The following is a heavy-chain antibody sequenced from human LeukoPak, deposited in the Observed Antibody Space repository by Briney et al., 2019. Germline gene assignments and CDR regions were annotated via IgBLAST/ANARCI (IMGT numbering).Heavy chain of an antibody. CDR2: IHPSGML. D-gene: IGHD2-2*03. V-gene: IGHV4-31*03. J-gene: IGHJ4*02. Sequence: SETLSLTCTVSGASFSSGDQYWNWIRQSPGKGLEWIGSIHPSGMLYNNPSPERRLTISIHTSQIQFSLNLNSVTAADTAVYFCSRGMDSRKLGYWGQGTLVTVSS. CDR3: SRGMDSRKLGY. CDR1: GASFSSGDQY.